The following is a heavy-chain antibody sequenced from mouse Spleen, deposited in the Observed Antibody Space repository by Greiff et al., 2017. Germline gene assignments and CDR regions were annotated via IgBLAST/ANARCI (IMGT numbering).Heavy chain of an antibody. V-gene: IGHV3-6*01. Sequence: EVQLQQSGPGLVKPSQSLSLTCSVTGYSITSGYYWNWIRQFPGNKLEWMGYISYDGSNNYNPSLKNRISITRDTSKNQFFLKLNSVTTEDTATYYCARYQWLLEDWYFDVWGAGTTVTVSS. CDR3: ARYQWLLEDWYFDV. J-gene: IGHJ1*01. D-gene: IGHD2-3*01. CDR1: GYSITSGYY. CDR2: ISYDGSN.